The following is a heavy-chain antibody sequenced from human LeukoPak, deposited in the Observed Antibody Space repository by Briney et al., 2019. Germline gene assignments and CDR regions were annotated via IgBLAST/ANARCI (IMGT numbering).Heavy chain of an antibody. CDR2: INPNSGGT. D-gene: IGHD2-15*01. J-gene: IGHJ3*02. CDR3: ARDRSLGYCSGGSCYHAFDI. V-gene: IGHV1-2*02. CDR1: GYTFTSYG. Sequence: ASVKVSCKASGYTFTSYGISWVRQAPGQGLEWMGWINPNSGGTNYAQKFQGRVTMTRDTSISTAYMELSRLRSDDTAVYYCARDRSLGYCSGGSCYHAFDIWGQGTMGTVSS.